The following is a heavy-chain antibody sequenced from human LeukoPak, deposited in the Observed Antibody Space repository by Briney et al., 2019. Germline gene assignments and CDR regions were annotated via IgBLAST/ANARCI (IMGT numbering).Heavy chain of an antibody. CDR2: IIPIFGTV. V-gene: IGHV1-69*13. Sequence: SVKVSCKASGGTFNSYAITWVRQAPGQGLEWMGGIIPIFGTVNYAQKVQGRVTIIADESTSTAYMELSSLRSEDTAVYYCARDFRIFGGSEEGMDVWGQGTTVTVSS. D-gene: IGHD3-3*01. J-gene: IGHJ6*02. CDR3: ARDFRIFGGSEEGMDV. CDR1: GGTFNSYA.